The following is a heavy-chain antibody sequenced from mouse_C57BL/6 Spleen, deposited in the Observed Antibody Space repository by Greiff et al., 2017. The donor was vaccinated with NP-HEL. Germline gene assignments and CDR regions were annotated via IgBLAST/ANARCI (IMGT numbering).Heavy chain of an antibody. V-gene: IGHV5-4*01. CDR1: GFTFSSYA. CDR3: ARDRGGMSAFDY. D-gene: IGHD2-10*02. CDR2: ISDGGSYT. Sequence: EVQLVESGGGLVKPGGSLKLSCAASGFTFSSYAMSWVRQTPEKRLEWVATISDGGSYTYYPDNVKGRFTISRDNAKNNLYLQMSHLKSEDTAMYYCARDRGGMSAFDYWGQGTTLTVSS. J-gene: IGHJ2*01.